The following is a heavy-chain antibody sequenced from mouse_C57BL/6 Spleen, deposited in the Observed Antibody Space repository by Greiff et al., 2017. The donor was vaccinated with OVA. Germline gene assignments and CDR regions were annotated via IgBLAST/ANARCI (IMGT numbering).Heavy chain of an antibody. CDR2: IDPENGDT. V-gene: IGHV14-4*01. J-gene: IGHJ2*01. CDR3: TTDTTVVFDY. CDR1: GFNIKDDY. Sequence: EVHLVESGAELVRPGASVKLSCTASGFNIKDDYMHWVKQRPEQGLEWIGRIDPENGDTEYASKFQGKATITADTSSNTAYLQLSSLTSEDTAVYYCTTDTTVVFDYWGQGTTLTVSS. D-gene: IGHD1-1*01.